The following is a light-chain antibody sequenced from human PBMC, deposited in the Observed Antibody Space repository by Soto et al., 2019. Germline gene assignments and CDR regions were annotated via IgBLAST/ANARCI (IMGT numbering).Light chain of an antibody. V-gene: IGLV2-14*03. CDR2: DVS. CDR1: SSDIGDYNY. Sequence: QSALTQPASVSGSPGQSITISCTGTSSDIGDYNYVSWFQQHPGKAPKLMIYDVSNRPSGVSNRFSGSKSGNTASLTMSGLQAEDEADYYCSSYTSSSTLVVFGTGTKVTVL. CDR3: SSYTSSSTLVV. J-gene: IGLJ1*01.